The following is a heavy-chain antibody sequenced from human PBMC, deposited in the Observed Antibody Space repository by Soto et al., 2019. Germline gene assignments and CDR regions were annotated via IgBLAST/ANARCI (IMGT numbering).Heavy chain of an antibody. D-gene: IGHD3-10*01. CDR3: ARDCCRGRTNLLVT. J-gene: IGHJ5*02. Sequence: SETLSLTCSVFGGSIDSYYWSWTRQAPGKGLEWIGHISDTGTTTYNPSLKGRVTISVDTSNKRFSLRLTSVTEADTAVYFCARDCCRGRTNLLVTWDPGTLLTVSS. V-gene: IGHV4-59*01. CDR2: ISDTGTT. CDR1: GGSIDSYY.